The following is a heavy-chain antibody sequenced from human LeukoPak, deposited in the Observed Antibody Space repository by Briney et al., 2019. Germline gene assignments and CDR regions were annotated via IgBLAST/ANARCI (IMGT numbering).Heavy chain of an antibody. CDR2: INHSGST. CDR1: GGSFSGYY. J-gene: IGHJ4*02. Sequence: SETLSLTCAVYGGSFSGYYWSWIRQPPGKGLEWIGEINHSGSTNYNPSLKSRVTISVDTSKNQFSLKLSSVTAADTAVYYCARVKTYCSSTSCYRRDYFDYWGQGTLVTVSS. CDR3: ARVKTYCSSTSCYRRDYFDY. V-gene: IGHV4-34*01. D-gene: IGHD2-2*01.